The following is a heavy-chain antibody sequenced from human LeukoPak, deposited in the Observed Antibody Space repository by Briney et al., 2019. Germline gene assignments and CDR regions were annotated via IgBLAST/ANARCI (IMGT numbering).Heavy chain of an antibody. V-gene: IGHV3-23*01. Sequence: PGGSLRLSCAASGFTFSNYAMSWVRQAPGKGLEWVPAISSGGGSTYYADSVKGRFTISRDNSKNTLYLQMNSLRAEDTAVYYCAKSPGYSSSWYDYWGQGTLVTASS. CDR2: ISSGGGST. D-gene: IGHD6-13*01. J-gene: IGHJ4*02. CDR3: AKSPGYSSSWYDY. CDR1: GFTFSNYA.